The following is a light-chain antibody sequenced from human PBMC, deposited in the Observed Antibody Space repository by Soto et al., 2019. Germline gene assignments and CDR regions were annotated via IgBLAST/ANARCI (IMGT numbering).Light chain of an antibody. Sequence: SFLTQPRSVSGSPGQSVTISCTGTSSDVGGYNYVSWYQQHPVKAPKLVIYDVSKRPSGVPDRFSGSKSGNTASLTVSGLQDEDEADYSCCSYAGTYTQWGCVGGTK. CDR2: DVS. CDR3: CSYAGTYTQWG. V-gene: IGLV2-11*01. J-gene: IGLJ3*02. CDR1: SSDVGGYNY.